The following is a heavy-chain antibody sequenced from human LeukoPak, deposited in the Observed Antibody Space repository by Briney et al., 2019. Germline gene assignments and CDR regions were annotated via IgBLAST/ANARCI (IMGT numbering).Heavy chain of an antibody. J-gene: IGHJ6*02. V-gene: IGHV4-30-2*01. CDR3: ARGGTISGYYGMDV. Sequence: PSETLSLTCAVSGGSISSGDYSWSWIRQPPGKGLEWIGYIYHSGYTYYNPSLKSRVTISVDRSKNQFSLKLSSVTAADTAVYYCARGGTISGYYGMDVWGQGTTVTVSS. CDR2: IYHSGYT. CDR1: GGSISSGDYS. D-gene: IGHD3-9*01.